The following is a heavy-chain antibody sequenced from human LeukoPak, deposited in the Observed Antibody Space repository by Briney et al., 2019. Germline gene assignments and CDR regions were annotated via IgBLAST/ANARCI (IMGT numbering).Heavy chain of an antibody. CDR1: GGSLSGHS. V-gene: IGHV4-59*11. CDR2: IHYSGSM. Sequence: PSETLSLTCAVSGGSLSGHSRSWIRQPPGKGLEWIGYIHYSGSMNYNPSLKRRVAISVDTSTNQFSLKVSSVTAADTAVYFCARYYWTSGTCLGFDYWGQGILVTVSS. J-gene: IGHJ4*02. CDR3: ARYYWTSGTCLGFDY. D-gene: IGHD2-8*01.